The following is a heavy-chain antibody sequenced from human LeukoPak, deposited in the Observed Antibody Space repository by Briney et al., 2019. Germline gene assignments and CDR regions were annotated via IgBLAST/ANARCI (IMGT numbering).Heavy chain of an antibody. CDR2: INPNSGGT. J-gene: IGHJ4*02. CDR3: AKDPNGDYLGAFDS. V-gene: IGHV1-2*02. CDR1: GYTFTGYY. D-gene: IGHD4-17*01. Sequence: ASVEVSCKASGYTFTGYYMHWVRQAPGQGLEWMGWINPNSGGTNYAQKFQGRVTMTRDTSISTAYVELSRLRSDDTAIYYRAKDPNGDYLGAFDSWGQGTLVTVSS.